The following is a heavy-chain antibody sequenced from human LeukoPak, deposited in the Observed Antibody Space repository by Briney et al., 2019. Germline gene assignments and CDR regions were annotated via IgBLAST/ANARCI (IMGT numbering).Heavy chain of an antibody. CDR3: ARDLDYYDSSGYFGY. CDR1: GYTFTGYY. D-gene: IGHD3-22*01. Sequence: GASVKVSCKASGYTFTGYYMHWVRQAPGQGLEWMGWINPNSGGTNYAQKFQGRVTMTRDTSISTAYMELSSLRSEDTAVYYCARDLDYYDSSGYFGYWGQGTLVTVSS. CDR2: INPNSGGT. J-gene: IGHJ4*02. V-gene: IGHV1-2*02.